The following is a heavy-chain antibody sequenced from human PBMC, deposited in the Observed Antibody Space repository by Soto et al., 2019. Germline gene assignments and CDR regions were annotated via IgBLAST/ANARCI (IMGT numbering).Heavy chain of an antibody. Sequence: ASVKVSCKASGYTFTSYGISWVRQAPGQGLEWMGWISAYNGNTNYAQKLQGRVTMTTDTSTSTAYMELRSLRSDDTAVYYCARASPVVPAAKLPYYYYGMDVWGQGTTVTVSS. CDR3: ARASPVVPAAKLPYYYYGMDV. CDR2: ISAYNGNT. D-gene: IGHD2-2*01. CDR1: GYTFTSYG. V-gene: IGHV1-18*01. J-gene: IGHJ6*02.